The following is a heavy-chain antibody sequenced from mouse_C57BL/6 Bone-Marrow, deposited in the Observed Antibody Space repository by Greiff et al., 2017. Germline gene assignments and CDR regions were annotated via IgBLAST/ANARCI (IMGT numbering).Heavy chain of an antibody. Sequence: QVQLQQPGAELVKPGASVKLSCKASGYTFTSYWIHWVKQRPGQGLEWIGDIYPGSGSINYNEKFKSKATLTVDPSSSTTYMQLSSLPSEDSAVYYCERFGGITTVVSDYWGQGTTLTVSS. D-gene: IGHD1-1*01. V-gene: IGHV1-55*01. CDR1: GYTFTSYW. CDR2: IYPGSGSI. CDR3: ERFGGITTVVSDY. J-gene: IGHJ2*01.